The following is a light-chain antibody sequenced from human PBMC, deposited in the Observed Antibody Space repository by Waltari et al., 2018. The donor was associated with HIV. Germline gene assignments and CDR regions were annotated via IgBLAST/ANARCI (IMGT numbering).Light chain of an antibody. CDR2: GKN. CDR1: SPRSYY. V-gene: IGLV3-19*01. Sequence: SSELTQDPAVSVALGQTVRIPCQGDSPRSYYASWYQQKPGQAPVLVIYGKNNRPSGIPDRFSGSSSGNTASLTITGAQAEDEADYYCNSRDNNDNHVVFGGGTKVTVL. CDR3: NSRDNNDNHVV. J-gene: IGLJ2*01.